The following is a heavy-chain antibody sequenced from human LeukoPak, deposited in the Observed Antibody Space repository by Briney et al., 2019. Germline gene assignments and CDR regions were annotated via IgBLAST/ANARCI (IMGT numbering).Heavy chain of an antibody. Sequence: ASVKVSCKASGYTFTDYYMHWVRQAPGQGLEWMGWINPNSGGTNYAQKLQGRVTMTRDTSISTAYMDLSRLRSDDTAVYYCAGCVYSSSFPDYRGQRTLVTVSS. V-gene: IGHV1-2*02. D-gene: IGHD6-6*01. CDR1: GYTFTDYY. CDR3: AGCVYSSSFPDY. J-gene: IGHJ4*02. CDR2: INPNSGGT.